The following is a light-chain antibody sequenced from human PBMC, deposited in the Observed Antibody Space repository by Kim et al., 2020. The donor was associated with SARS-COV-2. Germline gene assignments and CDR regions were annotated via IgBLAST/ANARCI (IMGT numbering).Light chain of an antibody. J-gene: IGKJ5*01. CDR3: QQYTSYSSIT. CDR2: RAS. Sequence: AAGERVTITCRASQSISNWLAWYQQKPGKPPKLLIYRASGLEGGVPSRFSGSGSGTEFTLTISSLQPDDFATYYCQQYTSYSSITFGQGTRLEIK. CDR1: QSISNW. V-gene: IGKV1-5*03.